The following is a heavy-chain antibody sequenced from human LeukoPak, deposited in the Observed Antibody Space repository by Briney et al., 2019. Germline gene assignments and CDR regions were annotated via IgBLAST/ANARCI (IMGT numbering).Heavy chain of an antibody. CDR2: IYYSGST. Sequence: SETLSLTCAVSGGSISSYYWSWIRQPPGKGLGWIGYIYYSGSTNYNPSLKSRVTISVDTSKNQFSLKLSSVTAADTAVYYCARHSGLLLDYWGQGTLVTVSS. CDR3: ARHSGLLLDY. D-gene: IGHD3-22*01. CDR1: GGSISSYY. V-gene: IGHV4-59*08. J-gene: IGHJ4*02.